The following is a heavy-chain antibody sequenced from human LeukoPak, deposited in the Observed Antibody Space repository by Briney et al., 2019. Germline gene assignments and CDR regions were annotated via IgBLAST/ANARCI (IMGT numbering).Heavy chain of an antibody. CDR3: ARQYCSSTSCYFDY. CDR1: GGSFSGYY. D-gene: IGHD2-2*01. V-gene: IGHV4-34*01. Sequence: SETLSLTCAVYGGSFSGYYWSWIRQPPGKGLEWIGEINHSGSTNYNPSLKSRVTISVDTSKNQFSLKLSSVTAADTAVYYCARQYCSSTSCYFDYWGQGTLVTVSS. J-gene: IGHJ4*02. CDR2: INHSGST.